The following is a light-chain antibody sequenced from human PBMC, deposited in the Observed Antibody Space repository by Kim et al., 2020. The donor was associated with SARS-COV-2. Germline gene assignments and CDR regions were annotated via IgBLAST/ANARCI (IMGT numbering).Light chain of an antibody. CDR2: QAS. Sequence: YTPVGDRVTITCRASQNIGTYLARYQHRPGKAPKLLITQASNLETGVPSRFSGSGSGTEFTLTINGLQPDDFATYYCHEYHSYPYLFGQGTKLEI. CDR1: QNIGTY. V-gene: IGKV1-5*01. J-gene: IGKJ2*01. CDR3: HEYHSYPYL.